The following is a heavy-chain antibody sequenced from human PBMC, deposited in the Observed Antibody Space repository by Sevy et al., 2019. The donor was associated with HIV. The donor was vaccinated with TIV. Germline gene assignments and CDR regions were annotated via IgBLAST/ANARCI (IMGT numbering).Heavy chain of an antibody. CDR1: GFTFSSYS. J-gene: IGHJ4*02. Sequence: GGSLRLSCAASGFTFSSYSMNWVHQAPGKGLEWVSSISSSSIYIYYADSVKGRFTISRDKAKNSLYLQMNSLRAEDTAVYYCARDPGFYCSGGSCYPRYYFDYWGQGTLVTVSS. CDR3: ARDPGFYCSGGSCYPRYYFDY. CDR2: ISSSSIYI. V-gene: IGHV3-21*01. D-gene: IGHD2-15*01.